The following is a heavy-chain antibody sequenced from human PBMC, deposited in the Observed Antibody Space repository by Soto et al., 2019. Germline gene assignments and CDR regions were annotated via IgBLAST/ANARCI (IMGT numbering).Heavy chain of an antibody. Sequence: SETLSLTCTVSGGSISSYCWSWIRQPPGKGLEWIGYIYYSGSTNYNPSLKSRVTISVDTSKNQFSLKLSSVTAADTAVYYCARADRGSYQLNPFDYWGQGTLVTVSS. CDR1: GGSISSYC. D-gene: IGHD1-26*01. CDR2: IYYSGST. J-gene: IGHJ4*02. CDR3: ARADRGSYQLNPFDY. V-gene: IGHV4-59*01.